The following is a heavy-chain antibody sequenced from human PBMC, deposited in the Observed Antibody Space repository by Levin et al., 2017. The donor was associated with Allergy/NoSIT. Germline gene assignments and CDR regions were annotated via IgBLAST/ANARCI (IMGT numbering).Heavy chain of an antibody. CDR3: TTDSSPLLWFGELSNFDY. V-gene: IGHV3-15*01. CDR1: GFTFSNAW. D-gene: IGHD3-10*01. Sequence: GGSLRLSCAASGFTFSNAWMSWVRQAPGKGLEWVGRIKSKTDGGTTDYAAPVKGRFTISRDDSKNTLYLQMNSLKTEDTAVYYCTTDSSPLLWFGELSNFDYWGQGTLVTVSS. J-gene: IGHJ4*02. CDR2: IKSKTDGGTT.